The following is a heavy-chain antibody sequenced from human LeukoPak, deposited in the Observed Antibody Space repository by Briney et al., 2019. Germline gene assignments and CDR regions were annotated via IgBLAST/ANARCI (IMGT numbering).Heavy chain of an antibody. Sequence: GGSLRLSCAVSGITLSNYGMSWVRQAPGKGLEWVAGISDSGGSTNYADSVKGRFTVSRDDPKNTLYLQMNSLRAEDTAVYFCAKRGVVIRVILVGFHKEAYYFDSWGQGALVTVSS. CDR1: GITLSNYG. D-gene: IGHD3-22*01. J-gene: IGHJ4*02. CDR2: ISDSGGST. V-gene: IGHV3-23*01. CDR3: AKRGVVIRVILVGFHKEAYYFDS.